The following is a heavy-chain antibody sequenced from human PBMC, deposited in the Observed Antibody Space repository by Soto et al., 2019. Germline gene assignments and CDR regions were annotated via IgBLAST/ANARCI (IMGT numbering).Heavy chain of an antibody. Sequence: PGGSLRLSCTASGFTFSSFGMTWVRQAPGKGLEWVSTVNGGGDSTHYADSVKGRFSISRDNSKNTVYLQMNSLRAEDSAIYYCVKDVGYGFILYDFWGQGTLVTVSS. D-gene: IGHD3-16*01. CDR3: VKDVGYGFILYDF. CDR2: VNGGGDST. CDR1: GFTFSSFG. J-gene: IGHJ4*02. V-gene: IGHV3-23*01.